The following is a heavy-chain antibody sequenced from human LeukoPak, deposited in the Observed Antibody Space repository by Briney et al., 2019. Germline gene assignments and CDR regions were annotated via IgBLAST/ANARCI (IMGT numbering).Heavy chain of an antibody. J-gene: IGHJ5*02. CDR3: ARVPYDILTGLKYNWFDP. D-gene: IGHD3-9*01. V-gene: IGHV4-4*02. CDR2: IYHSGST. Sequence: PSGTLSLTCAVSGGSISSSNWWSWVRQPPGKGLEWIGEIYHSGSTNYNPSLKSRATISVDKSKNQFSLKLSSVTAADTAVYYCARVPYDILTGLKYNWFDPWGQGTLVTVSS. CDR1: GGSISSSNW.